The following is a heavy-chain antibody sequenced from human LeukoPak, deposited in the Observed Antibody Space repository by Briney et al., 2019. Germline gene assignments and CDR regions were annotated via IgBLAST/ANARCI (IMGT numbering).Heavy chain of an antibody. D-gene: IGHD1-20*01. CDR3: ASAGITGKPTNSYYYYYGMDV. CDR2: IIPILGIA. CDR1: GGTFSSYT. Sequence: GASVKVSCEASGGTFSSYTISWVRQAPGQGLEWMGRIIPILGIANYAQKFQGRVTITADKSTSTAYMELSSLRSEDTAVYYCASAGITGKPTNSYYYYYGMDVWGQGTTVTVSS. J-gene: IGHJ6*02. V-gene: IGHV1-69*02.